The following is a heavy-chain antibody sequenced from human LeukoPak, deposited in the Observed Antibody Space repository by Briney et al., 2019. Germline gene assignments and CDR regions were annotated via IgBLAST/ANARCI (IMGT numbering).Heavy chain of an antibody. CDR3: ARVSPDILSIDY. CDR1: GGSISSYY. D-gene: IGHD3-9*01. V-gene: IGHV4-59*01. CDR2: IYYSGST. J-gene: IGHJ4*02. Sequence: SETLSLTCTVSGGSISSYYWSWIRQPPGKGLEWVGYIYYSGSTNYNPSLKSRVTISVDTSKNQFSLKLSSVTAADTAVYYGARVSPDILSIDYWGQGTLVSVSS.